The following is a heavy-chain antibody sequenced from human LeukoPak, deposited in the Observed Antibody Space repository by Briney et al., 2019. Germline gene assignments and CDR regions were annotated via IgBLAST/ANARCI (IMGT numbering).Heavy chain of an antibody. CDR2: IIPIFGTA. CDR3: ARGHSGSYHTAGFDY. Sequence: VKVSCEASGGTFSSYAISWVRQAPGQGLEWMGGIIPIFGTATYAQKFQGRVTITADESTSTAYMELSSLRSEDTAVYYCARGHSGSYHTAGFDYWGQGTLVTVSS. CDR1: GGTFSSYA. D-gene: IGHD1-26*01. J-gene: IGHJ4*02. V-gene: IGHV1-69*13.